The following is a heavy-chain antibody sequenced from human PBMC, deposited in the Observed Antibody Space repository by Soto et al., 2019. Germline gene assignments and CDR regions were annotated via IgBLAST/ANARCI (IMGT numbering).Heavy chain of an antibody. CDR3: TKGEPLRPPDY. Sequence: GGSLRLSCAASGFTFDDYAMHWVRQVPGKGLEWVSGIDWNSSSIGYADSVKGRFIISRDNAKNSLYLQMNSLRPEDTALYYCTKGEPLRPPDYWGQGTLVTVSS. J-gene: IGHJ4*02. CDR1: GFTFDDYA. D-gene: IGHD6-6*01. V-gene: IGHV3-9*01. CDR2: IDWNSSSI.